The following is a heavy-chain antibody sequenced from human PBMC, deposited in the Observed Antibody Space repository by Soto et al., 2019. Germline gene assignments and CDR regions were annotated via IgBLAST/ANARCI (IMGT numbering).Heavy chain of an antibody. CDR2: ISSSGSAI. V-gene: IGHV3-48*03. Sequence: GGSLRLSCAASGFTFSSYEMNWVRQAPGKGLEWVSYISSSGSAIYYADSVKGRFTFSRDNGKNSLSLQMNSLRAEDTAVYYCARGGGSGWSPNFGWGQGILVTVS. D-gene: IGHD6-19*01. J-gene: IGHJ4*02. CDR3: ARGGGSGWSPNFG. CDR1: GFTFSSYE.